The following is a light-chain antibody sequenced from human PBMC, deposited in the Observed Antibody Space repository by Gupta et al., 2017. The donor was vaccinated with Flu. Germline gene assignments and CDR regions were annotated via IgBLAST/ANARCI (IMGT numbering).Light chain of an antibody. V-gene: IGLV1-47*01. Sequence: IGGNHVYWYYHVPGTAPQLLIYRSKQRPSGVPERFSGSKSGTSASLAVSGLRSEDEGDYYCSAWDDNLGRVLFGGGTKLTVL. CDR1: IGGNH. CDR3: SAWDDNLGRVL. CDR2: RSK. J-gene: IGLJ2*01.